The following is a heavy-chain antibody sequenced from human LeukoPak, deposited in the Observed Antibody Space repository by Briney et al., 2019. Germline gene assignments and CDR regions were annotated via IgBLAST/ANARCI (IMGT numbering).Heavy chain of an antibody. D-gene: IGHD3-3*01. CDR2: ISAYNGNT. CDR1: GYTFTSYD. Sequence: ASVKVSCKASGYTFTSYDISWGRQAPGQGLEWMGWISAYNGNTNYAKTLQGRVAMTTDTSTSKAYMVLRSLRSDDTAVYYCARSTYYDFWSGYLFDYWGQGTLVTVSS. V-gene: IGHV1-18*01. CDR3: ARSTYYDFWSGYLFDY. J-gene: IGHJ4*02.